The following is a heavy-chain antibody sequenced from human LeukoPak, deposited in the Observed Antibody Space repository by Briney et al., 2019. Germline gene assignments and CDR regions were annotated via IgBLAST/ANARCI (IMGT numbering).Heavy chain of an antibody. CDR3: ARVFRGFWYFDL. Sequence: ASVKVSCKASGYTFTGYYMHWVRQAPGQGLEWMGWMNPNSGNTGYAQKFQGRVTMTRDTSISTAYMELSSLRSEDTAVYYCARVFRGFWYFDLWGRGTLVTVSS. D-gene: IGHD3-16*01. J-gene: IGHJ2*01. CDR2: MNPNSGNT. V-gene: IGHV1-8*02. CDR1: GYTFTGYY.